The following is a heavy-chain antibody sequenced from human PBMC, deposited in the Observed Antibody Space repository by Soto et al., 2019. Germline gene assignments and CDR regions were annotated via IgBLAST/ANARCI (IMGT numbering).Heavy chain of an antibody. J-gene: IGHJ4*02. Sequence: GGSLRLSCAASGFTVSSNCMSWVRQAPGKGLEWVSVIYSGGSTYYADSVKGRFTISRDNSKNTLYLQMNSLRAEDTAVYYCARERNSGGELDYWGQGTLVTVSS. V-gene: IGHV3-53*01. CDR2: IYSGGST. CDR1: GFTVSSNC. D-gene: IGHD3-10*01. CDR3: ARERNSGGELDY.